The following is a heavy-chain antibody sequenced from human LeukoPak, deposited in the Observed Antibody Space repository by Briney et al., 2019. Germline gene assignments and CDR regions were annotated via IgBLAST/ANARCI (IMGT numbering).Heavy chain of an antibody. CDR2: IDSSSSYI. V-gene: IGHV3-21*01. J-gene: IGHJ4*02. D-gene: IGHD5-18*01. CDR3: AREGDTAMVTIDY. Sequence: GGLRLSCAASGFTFSSYTMNWVRQAPGKGLEWVSSIDSSSSYIYYAHSVKGRFTISRDNAKNSLDLQMNSLRAEDTAVYYCAREGDTAMVTIDYWGQGTLVTVSS. CDR1: GFTFSSYT.